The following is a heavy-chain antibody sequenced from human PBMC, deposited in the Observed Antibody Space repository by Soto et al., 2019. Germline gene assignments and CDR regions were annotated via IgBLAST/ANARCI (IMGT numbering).Heavy chain of an antibody. D-gene: IGHD2-21*01. Sequence: QVQLQASGPGLVKPSDTLSLTCAVSGYSISSSNWWGWLRQPPGKGLQWIGYIYYSGTTYYNPSLKSRCTTSVDTSRNQFSLKLTSVRAVDTAVYYCARSEIQGPIHYWVQGTLVTVSS. CDR3: ARSEIQGPIHY. CDR1: GYSISSSNW. J-gene: IGHJ4*02. CDR2: IYYSGTT. V-gene: IGHV4-28*01.